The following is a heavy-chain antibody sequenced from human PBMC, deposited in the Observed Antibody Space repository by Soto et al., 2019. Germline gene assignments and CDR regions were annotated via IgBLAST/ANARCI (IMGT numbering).Heavy chain of an antibody. CDR1: GFTVSSYD. CDR3: ARGDHYGLGRYSPRDC. Sequence: EVQVMESGGGWVQPGGSLRLSCAASGFTVSSYDMHWVRQGTGKGLEWVSAIGGPGDTYYSGTVKGRFTISRENAKNSLYLQMNSLRAEDTAVYYCARGDHYGLGRYSPRDCWGQGTLVTVSA. D-gene: IGHD3-10*01. CDR2: IGGPGDT. V-gene: IGHV3-13*01. J-gene: IGHJ4*02.